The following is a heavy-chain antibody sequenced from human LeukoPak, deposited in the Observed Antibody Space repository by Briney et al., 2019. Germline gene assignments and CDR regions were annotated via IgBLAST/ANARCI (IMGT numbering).Heavy chain of an antibody. CDR2: ISVYNGNT. CDR1: GHTFTSYD. J-gene: IGHJ4*02. CDR3: ARDRDSSSWSDY. Sequence: ASVKVSCKASGHTFTSYDISWVRQAPGQGLEWMGWISVYNGNTNYAQKLQGRVTMTTDTSTSTAYMELRSLRSDDTAFYYCARDRDSSSWSDYWGQGTLVTVSS. V-gene: IGHV1-18*04. D-gene: IGHD6-13*01.